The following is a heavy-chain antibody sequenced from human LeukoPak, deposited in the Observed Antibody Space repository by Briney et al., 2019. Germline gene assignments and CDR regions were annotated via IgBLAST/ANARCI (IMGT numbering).Heavy chain of an antibody. CDR3: ARAGVVVVPAAFNY. J-gene: IGHJ4*02. V-gene: IGHV3-48*03. D-gene: IGHD2-2*01. CDR1: GFTFSSYE. CDR2: ISSSGSTI. Sequence: GGSLRLSCAASGFTFSSYEMNWVRQAPGKGLEWVSYISSSGSTIYYADSVKGRFTISRDNAKNSLYLQMNSLRAEDTAVYYCARAGVVVVPAAFNYWGQGTLVTVSS.